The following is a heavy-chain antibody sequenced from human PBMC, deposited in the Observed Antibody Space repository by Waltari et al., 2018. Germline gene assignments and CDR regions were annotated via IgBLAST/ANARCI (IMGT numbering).Heavy chain of an antibody. CDR2: IYPGDSDT. CDR3: ARLRSAADNFDY. J-gene: IGHJ4*02. V-gene: IGHV5-51*03. CDR1: GYSFTSYW. Sequence: EVQLVQSGAEVKKPGESLKISCKGSGYSFTSYWIGWVRQMPGKGLEWMGIIYPGDSDTRYSPAFQGQVTISADKSISTAYLQWRSLKASETAIDYFARLRSAADNFDYWGQGTLVTVSS. D-gene: IGHD6-13*01.